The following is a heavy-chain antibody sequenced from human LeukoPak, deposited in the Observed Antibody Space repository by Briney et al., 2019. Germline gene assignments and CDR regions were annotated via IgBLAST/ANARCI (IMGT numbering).Heavy chain of an antibody. CDR3: ASDSGSPYYFDY. CDR1: GYTSTGYY. V-gene: IGHV1-2*02. J-gene: IGHJ4*02. D-gene: IGHD1-26*01. Sequence: ASVKLSCKASGYTSTGYYMHCVRQAPGQGLEWMGWINPNSGGTNYAQKFQCRVTMTRDTAISTAYMELSRLRSDDTAVYYCASDSGSPYYFDYWGQGTLVTVSS. CDR2: INPNSGGT.